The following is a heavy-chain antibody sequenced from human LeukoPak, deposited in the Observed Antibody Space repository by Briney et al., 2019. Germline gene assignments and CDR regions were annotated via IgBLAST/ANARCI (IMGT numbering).Heavy chain of an antibody. CDR1: GGSISSYY. V-gene: IGHV4-59*01. CDR3: ATVDTAIFYFDY. D-gene: IGHD5-18*01. Sequence: SETLSLTCTVSGGSISSYYWSWIRQPPGKGLEWIGYIFYTGDTNYNPSLKSRVTISVDTSKNQFSLKLRSVTAADTAVYYCATVDTAIFYFDYWGQGSLVTVSS. J-gene: IGHJ4*02. CDR2: IFYTGDT.